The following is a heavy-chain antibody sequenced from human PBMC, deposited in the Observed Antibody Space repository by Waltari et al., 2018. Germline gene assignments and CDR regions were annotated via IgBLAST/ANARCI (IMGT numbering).Heavy chain of an antibody. D-gene: IGHD3-10*01. J-gene: IGHJ4*02. Sequence: QVQLQESGPGLVKPSETLSLTCTVSGGSISSYYWSWIRQPPGKGLEWIGYIYYSGSTNYNPSLKGRVTISVDTSKNQFSLKLSSVTAADTAVYYCARARGSGSYHHYFDYWGQGTLVTVSS. CDR2: IYYSGST. CDR1: GGSISSYY. CDR3: ARARGSGSYHHYFDY. V-gene: IGHV4-59*01.